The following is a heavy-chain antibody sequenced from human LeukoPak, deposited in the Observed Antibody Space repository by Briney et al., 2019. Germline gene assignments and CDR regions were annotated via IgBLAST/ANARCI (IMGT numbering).Heavy chain of an antibody. CDR1: GYTFTSYY. D-gene: IGHD3-22*01. J-gene: IGHJ4*02. CDR3: ASIGFRGYYDSSGYFDY. V-gene: IGHV1-46*01. CDR2: INPSGGST. Sequence: ASVKVSCKASGYTFTSYYMHWVRQAPGQGLGWMGIINPSGGSTSYAQKFQGRVTMTRDTSTSTVYMELSSLRSGDTAVYYCASIGFRGYYDSSGYFDYWGQGTLVTVSS.